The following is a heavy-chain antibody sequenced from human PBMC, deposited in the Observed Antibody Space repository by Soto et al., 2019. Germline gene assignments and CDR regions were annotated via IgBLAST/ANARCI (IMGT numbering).Heavy chain of an antibody. CDR3: SAVELGFVAYCGGECVGYYYMDV. Sequence: GGSLRLSCAASGFTFSNAWMSWVRQAPGKGLEWVGRIKSKTDGGTTDYAAPVKGRFTISRDDSKNTLYLQMNSLKTEDTAVYYCSAVELGFVAYCGGECVGYYYMDVWGKGTTVTVSS. D-gene: IGHD2-21*01. CDR2: IKSKTDGGTT. J-gene: IGHJ6*03. V-gene: IGHV3-15*01. CDR1: GFTFSNAW.